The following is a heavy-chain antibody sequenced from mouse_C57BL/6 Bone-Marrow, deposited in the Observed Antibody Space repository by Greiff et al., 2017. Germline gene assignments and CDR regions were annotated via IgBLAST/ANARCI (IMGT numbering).Heavy chain of an antibody. J-gene: IGHJ3*01. CDR1: GYTFTSYT. V-gene: IGHV1-4*01. CDR2: INTSSGYT. CDR3: ARLYYDYDGFAY. Sequence: QVQLQQSGAELARPGASVKMSCKASGYTFTSYTMPWVHQRPEKGLEWIVSINTSSGYTKYNQKFKDRATVTADKASSKSYLQMSSLTSEDSAVYYCARLYYDYDGFAYCGGGTRVTVSA. D-gene: IGHD2-4*01.